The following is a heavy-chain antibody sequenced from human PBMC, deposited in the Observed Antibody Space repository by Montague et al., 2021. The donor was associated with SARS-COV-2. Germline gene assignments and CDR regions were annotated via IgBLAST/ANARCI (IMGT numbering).Heavy chain of an antibody. J-gene: IGHJ5*02. CDR2: IYWDDDK. Sequence: PALVKPTQTLTLTCTFSGFSLSTSGVGVGWIRQPPGKALEWLALIYWDDDKRYSPSLKSRLTITRDTSKNQVVLTMTNMDPVGTATYYCVPLTLYSGYDTWGQGTLVTVSS. CDR1: GFSLSTSGVG. D-gene: IGHD5-12*01. CDR3: VPLTLYSGYDT. V-gene: IGHV2-5*02.